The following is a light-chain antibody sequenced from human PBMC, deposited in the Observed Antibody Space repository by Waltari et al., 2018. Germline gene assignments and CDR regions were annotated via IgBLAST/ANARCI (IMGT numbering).Light chain of an antibody. Sequence: IVMTQSPDSLAVSLGERATINCKSSQIVFYSSNNKNSLAWFQQKPGQPPKLLIYWASTRESGVPDRFSGSGSGTDFTLTISSLQAEDVAVYYCLQDYNYPLTFGGGTKVEIK. CDR3: LQDYNYPLT. V-gene: IGKV4-1*01. CDR2: WAS. J-gene: IGKJ4*01. CDR1: QIVFYSSNNKNS.